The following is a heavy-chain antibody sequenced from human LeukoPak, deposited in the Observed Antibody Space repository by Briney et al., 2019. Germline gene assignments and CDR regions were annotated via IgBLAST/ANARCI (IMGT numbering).Heavy chain of an antibody. CDR1: GGSISSSNG. J-gene: IGHJ5*02. D-gene: IGHD1-26*01. CDR3: AMVWEYGDGSNWFDP. Sequence: PSETLSLTCAVSGGSISSSNGWSWVRQPPGKGLEWIGEIYHSGSTNYNPSLKSRVTISVDKSKNQFSLKLSSVTAADTAVYYCAMVWEYGDGSNWFDPWGQGTLVTVSS. CDR2: IYHSGST. V-gene: IGHV4-4*02.